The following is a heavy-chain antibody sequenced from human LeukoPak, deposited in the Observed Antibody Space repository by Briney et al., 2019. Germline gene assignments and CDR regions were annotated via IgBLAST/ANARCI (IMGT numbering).Heavy chain of an antibody. CDR3: ARGSGSGWYLFDY. J-gene: IGHJ4*02. CDR1: GGSFSNYY. D-gene: IGHD6-19*01. Sequence: PSETLSLTCTVSGGSFSNYYWSWIRQPPGKGLEWIGYIYYSGSTNYNPSLKSRVTISVDTSKNQFSLKLSSVTAADTAVYYCARGSGSGWYLFDYWGQGTLVTVSS. V-gene: IGHV4-59*01. CDR2: IYYSGST.